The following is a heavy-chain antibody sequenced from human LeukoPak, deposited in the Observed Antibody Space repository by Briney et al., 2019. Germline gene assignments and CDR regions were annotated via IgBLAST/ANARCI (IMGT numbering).Heavy chain of an antibody. CDR3: AKTPRDGYGQFNWFDP. D-gene: IGHD1-1*01. Sequence: SGGSLRLSCAASGFTFNSYWMHWVRQAPGKGLVWVAGISANGASGGSIHYADSVKGRFTVSRDDSKNTLYLQMNSLRAEDTAVYSCAKTPRDGYGQFNWFDPWGQGTLVTVSS. CDR1: GFTFNSYW. CDR2: ISANGASGGSI. V-gene: IGHV3-74*01. J-gene: IGHJ5*02.